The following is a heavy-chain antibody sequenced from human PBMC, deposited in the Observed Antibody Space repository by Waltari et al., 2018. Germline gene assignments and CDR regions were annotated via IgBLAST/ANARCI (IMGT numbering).Heavy chain of an antibody. CDR3: AKEGLYYYDSSEDAFDI. Sequence: EVQLLESGGGLVQPGGSLRLSCAASGFTFSSYAMSWVRQAPGQGLEWVSAISGSGGSTYYADSVKGRFTISRDNSKNTLYLQMNSLRAEDTAVYYCAKEGLYYYDSSEDAFDIWGQGTMVTVSS. D-gene: IGHD3-22*01. V-gene: IGHV3-23*01. CDR1: GFTFSSYA. CDR2: ISGSGGST. J-gene: IGHJ3*02.